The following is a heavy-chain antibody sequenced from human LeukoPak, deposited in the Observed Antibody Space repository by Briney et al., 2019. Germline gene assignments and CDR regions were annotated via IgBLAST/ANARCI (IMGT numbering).Heavy chain of an antibody. CDR1: GYSFTSYW. CDR2: IYPRDSDT. V-gene: IGHV5-51*01. Sequence: GESLKISCKSSGYSFTSYWIGWVRQMPGKGLEWMGIIYPRDSDTRYSPSFQGQVTISADEFISTAYLQWSSLKASDTAVYFCARQGATVTLDYWGQGTLVTVSS. D-gene: IGHD4-17*01. J-gene: IGHJ4*02. CDR3: ARQGATVTLDY.